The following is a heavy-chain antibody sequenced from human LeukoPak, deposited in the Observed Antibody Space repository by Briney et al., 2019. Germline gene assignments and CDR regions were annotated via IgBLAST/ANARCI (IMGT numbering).Heavy chain of an antibody. V-gene: IGHV3-23*01. CDR1: GLTFSQYA. CDR2: INFGDGNT. D-gene: IGHD4-17*01. J-gene: IGHJ4*02. CDR3: ASSGYGVHDY. Sequence: GSLRLSCAASGLTFSQYAMSWVRQAPGKGLEWISFINFGDGNTHYADSVKGRFTISRDNSKNTLYLQMSSLRAEDTAAYYCASSGYGVHDYWGQGTLVTVSS.